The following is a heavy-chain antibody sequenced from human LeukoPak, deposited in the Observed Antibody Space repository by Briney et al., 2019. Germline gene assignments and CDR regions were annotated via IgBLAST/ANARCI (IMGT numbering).Heavy chain of an antibody. J-gene: IGHJ3*02. Sequence: GGSLRLSCAASGFTFSSYWMSWVRQAPGKGLEWVANIKQDGSEKYYVDSVKGRFTISRDKAKNSLYLQMNSLRAEDTAVYYCARTYYYDSSGYGEAFDIWGQGTMVTVSS. V-gene: IGHV3-7*01. CDR1: GFTFSSYW. CDR3: ARTYYYDSSGYGEAFDI. CDR2: IKQDGSEK. D-gene: IGHD3-22*01.